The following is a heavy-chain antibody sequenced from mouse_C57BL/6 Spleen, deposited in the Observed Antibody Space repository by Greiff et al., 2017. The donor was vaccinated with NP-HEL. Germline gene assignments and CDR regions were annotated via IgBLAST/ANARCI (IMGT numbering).Heavy chain of an antibody. J-gene: IGHJ2*01. V-gene: IGHV14-4*01. Sequence: EVQLQQSGAELVRPGASVKLSCTASGFNIKDDYMHWVRQRPEQGLEWIGWIDPENGDTEYASKFQGKATITADTSSNTAYLQLSSLTSEDTAVYYCTTWPPGFDYWGQGTTLTVSS. CDR1: GFNIKDDY. CDR2: IDPENGDT. CDR3: TTWPPGFDY.